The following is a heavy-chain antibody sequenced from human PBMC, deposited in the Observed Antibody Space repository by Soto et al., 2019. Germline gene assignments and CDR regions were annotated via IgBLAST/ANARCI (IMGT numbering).Heavy chain of an antibody. CDR1: GGTFNSYA. CDR3: ARHSTFNYFYGLDV. V-gene: IGHV1-69*12. Sequence: QVQVVQSGAEVKKPGSSVKVSCKASGGTFNSYAISWVRQAPGQGLEWVGGIIPVFGTANYAQKFQGRVTMXAXEXXSTAYMELRSLRSEDAAVYYCARHSTFNYFYGLDVWGQGTTVTVSS. CDR2: IIPVFGTA. J-gene: IGHJ6*02. D-gene: IGHD2-2*01.